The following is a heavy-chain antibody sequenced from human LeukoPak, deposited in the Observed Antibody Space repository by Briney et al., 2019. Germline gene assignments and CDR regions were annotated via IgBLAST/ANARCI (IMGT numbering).Heavy chain of an antibody. CDR2: ISGSGGST. V-gene: IGHV3-23*01. CDR3: AKLDDYGDYLYYFDY. CDR1: GFTFISYW. J-gene: IGHJ4*02. Sequence: SGGSLRLSCAASGFTFISYWMHWVRQAPGKGLEWVSAISGSGGSTYYADSVKGRFTISRDNSKNTLYLQMNSLRAEDTAVYYCAKLDDYGDYLYYFDYWGQGTLVTVSS. D-gene: IGHD4-17*01.